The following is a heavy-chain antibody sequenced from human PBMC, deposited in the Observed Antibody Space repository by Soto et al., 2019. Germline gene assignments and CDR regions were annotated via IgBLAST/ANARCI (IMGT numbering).Heavy chain of an antibody. CDR1: GFTFSDYA. CDR3: AKGGRQWLVTSDFNY. V-gene: IGHV3-30*18. J-gene: IGHJ4*02. CDR2: VSHDGRNT. D-gene: IGHD6-19*01. Sequence: VQLVEXGGGXVXPGXSLXXSCAASGFTFSDYAMHWVRQAPGKGLEWVAVVSHDGRNTHYADSVKGRFTISRDSSKNTVSLEMTSLRAEDTAVYYCAKGGRQWLVTSDFNYWGQGALVTVSS.